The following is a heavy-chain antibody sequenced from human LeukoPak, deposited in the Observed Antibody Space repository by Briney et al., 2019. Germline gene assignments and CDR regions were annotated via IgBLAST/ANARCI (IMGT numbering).Heavy chain of an antibody. V-gene: IGHV5-51*01. Sequence: NSGESLKISCKGSGYSFTSYWIGWVRQMPGKGLEWMGIIYPGDSDARYSPSFQGQVTISADKSISTAYLQWSSLKASDTAIYYCARRYCSDGRCYFDYWGQGTLVTVSS. J-gene: IGHJ4*02. CDR2: IYPGDSDA. CDR1: GYSFTSYW. D-gene: IGHD2-15*01. CDR3: ARRYCSDGRCYFDY.